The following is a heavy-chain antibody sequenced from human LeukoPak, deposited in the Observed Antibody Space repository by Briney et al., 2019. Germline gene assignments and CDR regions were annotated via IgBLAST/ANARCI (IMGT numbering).Heavy chain of an antibody. CDR3: ASQRNDYYDSSGHDY. J-gene: IGHJ4*02. CDR1: GDSTSNINYY. V-gene: IGHV4-39*01. D-gene: IGHD3-22*01. CDR2: IYYSGST. Sequence: SETLSLTCTVSGDSTSNINYYWGWIRQPPGKGLEWIVSIYYSGSTYYNPSLKSRVTISVGTSKNQFSLKLSSVTAADTAVYYCASQRNDYYDSSGHDYWGQGTLVTVSS.